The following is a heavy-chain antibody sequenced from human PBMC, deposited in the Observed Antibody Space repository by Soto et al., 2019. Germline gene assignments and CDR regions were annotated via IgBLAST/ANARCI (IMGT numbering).Heavy chain of an antibody. CDR2: IYYSGST. CDR1: GGSISSYY. J-gene: IGHJ5*02. CDR3: ARGTYYDFWSGPTQGGWFDP. V-gene: IGHV4-59*08. Sequence: SETLSLTCTVSGGSISSYYWSWIRQPPGKGLEWIGYIYYSGSTNYNPSLKSRVTISVDTSKNQFSLKLSSVTAADTAVYYCARGTYYDFWSGPTQGGWFDPWGQGTLVTVSS. D-gene: IGHD3-3*01.